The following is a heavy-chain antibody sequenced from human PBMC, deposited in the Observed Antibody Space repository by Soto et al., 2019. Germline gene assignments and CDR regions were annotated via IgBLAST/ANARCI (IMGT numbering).Heavy chain of an antibody. CDR3: ARDPSAGDSAGY. CDR1: GGTFSSYT. Sequence: QVQLVQSGAEVKKPGSSVKVSCKASGGTFSSYTISWVRQDPGQGLEWMGRIIPILGIANYAQKFQGRVTITADKATSTAYMELSSLRSEDTAVYYCARDPSAGDSAGYCGQGTLVTVSS. D-gene: IGHD2-21*01. J-gene: IGHJ4*02. CDR2: IIPILGIA. V-gene: IGHV1-69*08.